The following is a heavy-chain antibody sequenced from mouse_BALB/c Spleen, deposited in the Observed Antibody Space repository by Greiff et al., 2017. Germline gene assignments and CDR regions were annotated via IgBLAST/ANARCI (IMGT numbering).Heavy chain of an antibody. J-gene: IGHJ4*01. CDR2: ISSGGGNT. CDR3: ARYSEYGNYRYAMDY. D-gene: IGHD2-10*02. CDR1: GFTFSSYT. V-gene: IGHV5-9*03. Sequence: EVKLMESGGGLVKPGGSLKLSCAASGFTFSSYTMSWVRQTPGKRLEWVATISSGGGNTYYTDSVKGRVTISRDNAKNNLYLQMSSLRSEDTALYDCARYSEYGNYRYAMDYWGQGTSVTVSS.